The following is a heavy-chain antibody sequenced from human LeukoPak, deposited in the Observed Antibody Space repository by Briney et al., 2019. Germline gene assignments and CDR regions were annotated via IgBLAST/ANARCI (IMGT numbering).Heavy chain of an antibody. CDR1: GGSISSYY. Sequence: SETPSLTCTVSGGSISSYYWSWIRQPPGKGLEWIGYIYYSGSTNYNPSLKSRVTISVDTSKDQFSLKVTSVTAADTAVYYCARARAHLKYYYDNSGYYYFDYWGQGTLVTVSS. CDR3: ARARAHLKYYYDNSGYYYFDY. J-gene: IGHJ4*02. D-gene: IGHD3-22*01. V-gene: IGHV4-59*12. CDR2: IYYSGST.